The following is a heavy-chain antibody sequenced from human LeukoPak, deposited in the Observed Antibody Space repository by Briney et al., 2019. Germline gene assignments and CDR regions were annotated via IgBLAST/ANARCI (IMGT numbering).Heavy chain of an antibody. V-gene: IGHV4-59*01. CDR3: ARASYSSGWLPFDY. J-gene: IGHJ4*02. D-gene: IGHD6-19*01. CDR2: IYHTGNT. CDR1: GGSISSYY. Sequence: SETLSLTCTVSGGSISSYYWTWIRQPPGKGLEWIGYIYHTGNTNYNPSLKSRVTISVDTSKNQFSLKLSSVTAADTAVYYCARASYSSGWLPFDYWGRGTLVTVSS.